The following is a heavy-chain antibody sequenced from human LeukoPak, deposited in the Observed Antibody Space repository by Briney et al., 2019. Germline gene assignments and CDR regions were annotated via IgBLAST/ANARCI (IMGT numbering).Heavy chain of an antibody. V-gene: IGHV1-18*01. CDR3: ARSAQQLVLYDY. CDR2: ISAYNGNT. D-gene: IGHD6-13*01. J-gene: IGHJ4*02. Sequence: ASVKVSCKASGYTFTSYGISWVRQAPGQGLEWMGWISAYNGNTNYAQKLQGRVTMTTDTSTSTAYMELRSLRSDDTAVYYCARSAQQLVLYDYWGQGALVTVSS. CDR1: GYTFTSYG.